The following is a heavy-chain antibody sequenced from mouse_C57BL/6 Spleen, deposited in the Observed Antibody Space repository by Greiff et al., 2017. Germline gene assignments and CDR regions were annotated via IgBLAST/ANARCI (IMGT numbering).Heavy chain of an antibody. V-gene: IGHV1-50*01. CDR2: IDPSDSYT. CDR3: ARGIWLRRYYFDY. CDR1: GYTFTSYW. J-gene: IGHJ2*01. Sequence: VQLQQPGAELVKPGASVKLSCKASGYTFTSYWMQWVKQRPGQGLEWIGEIDPSDSYTNYNQKFKGKATLTVDTSSSTAYMQLSSLTSEDSAVYYWARGIWLRRYYFDYWGQGTTLTVSS. D-gene: IGHD2-2*01.